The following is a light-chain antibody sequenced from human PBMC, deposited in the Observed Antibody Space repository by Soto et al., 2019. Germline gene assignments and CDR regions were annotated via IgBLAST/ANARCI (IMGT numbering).Light chain of an antibody. CDR2: KAS. V-gene: IGKV1-5*03. CDR3: QQYNSYLYT. Sequence: DIQLTQSPSTLSASVGERVTLTCLASQSISSWLAWYQQKPGKAPKLLIYKASSLESGVPSRFSGSGSGTEFTLTISSLQPDDFATYYCQQYNSYLYTFGQGTKVDIK. J-gene: IGKJ2*01. CDR1: QSISSW.